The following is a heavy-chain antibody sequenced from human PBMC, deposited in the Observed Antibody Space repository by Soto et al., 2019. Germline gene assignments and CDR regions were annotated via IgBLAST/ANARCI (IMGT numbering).Heavy chain of an antibody. CDR2: IWYDGSNK. Sequence: QPVGSLRLSCAASGFTFSSYGMHWVRQAPGKGLEWVAVIWYDGSNKYYADSVKGRFTISRDNSKNTLYLQMNSLRAEDTTVYYCASPFHSGTLQLALGYWGQGTLVTVSS. D-gene: IGHD5-12*01. J-gene: IGHJ4*02. V-gene: IGHV3-33*01. CDR3: ASPFHSGTLQLALGY. CDR1: GFTFSSYG.